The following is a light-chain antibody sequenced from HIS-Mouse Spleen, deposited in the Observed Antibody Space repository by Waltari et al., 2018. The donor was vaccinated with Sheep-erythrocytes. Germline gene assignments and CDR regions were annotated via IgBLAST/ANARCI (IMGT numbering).Light chain of an antibody. J-gene: IGLJ2*01. Sequence: SYELTQPPSVSVSPGQTASITCSGDKLGDKYACWYQQKPGQSPVLVIYQDSKRPSGSPGRFSGSNSGNTATLTLSGTQAMDEADYYCQAWDSSTAVFGGGTKLTVL. CDR3: QAWDSSTAV. V-gene: IGLV3-1*01. CDR1: KLGDKY. CDR2: QDS.